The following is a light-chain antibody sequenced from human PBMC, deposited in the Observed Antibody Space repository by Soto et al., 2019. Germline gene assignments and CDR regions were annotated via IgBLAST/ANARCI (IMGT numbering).Light chain of an antibody. J-gene: IGLJ3*02. CDR3: QMWGSAIVV. V-gene: IGLV4-69*01. CDR2: VNGGGSH. Sequence: QLVLTQSPSASASLGASVKLTCTLSSGHGSYDIAWHQQLPEKGPRYLMKVNGGGSHTKGVGIRDRFSGSSSGGDLYLIISSLLSVDETGYYCQMWGSAIVVFGGGTQLTVL. CDR1: SGHGSYD.